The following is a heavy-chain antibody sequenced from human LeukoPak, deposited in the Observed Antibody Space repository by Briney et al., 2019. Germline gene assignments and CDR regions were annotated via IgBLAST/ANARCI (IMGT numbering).Heavy chain of an antibody. CDR3: ARGPAAGLENNWFDP. J-gene: IGHJ5*02. CDR2: IYYSGTT. CDR1: GDSISSGGFH. V-gene: IGHV4-31*03. D-gene: IGHD6-25*01. Sequence: SQTLSLTCTVSGDSISSGGFHWSWIRQHPGKGLEWIGYIYYSGTTYYNPSLKSRVTISLDTSKNQFSLKLSSVTAADTAVYYCARGPAAGLENNWFDPWGQGTLVTVSS.